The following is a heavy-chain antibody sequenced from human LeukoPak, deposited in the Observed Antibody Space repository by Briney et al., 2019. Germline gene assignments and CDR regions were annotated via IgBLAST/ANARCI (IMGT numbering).Heavy chain of an antibody. Sequence: GGSLRLSCAASGGFTFSSYSMNWVRLAPGKGLEWVSSVSSSGTYIYYADSVKGRFTISRDNAKNSLYLQMNSLRAEDTAVYYCARDHANYYGSGSSPYYFDYWGQETLVTVSS. CDR3: ARDHANYYGSGSSPYYFDY. J-gene: IGHJ4*02. CDR2: VSSSGTYI. V-gene: IGHV3-21*01. CDR1: GGFTFSSYS. D-gene: IGHD3-10*01.